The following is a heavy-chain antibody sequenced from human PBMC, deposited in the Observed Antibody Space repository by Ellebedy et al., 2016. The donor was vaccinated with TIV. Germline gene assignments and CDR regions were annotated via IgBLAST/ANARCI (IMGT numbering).Heavy chain of an antibody. Sequence: PGGSLRLSCAASGFTFSSYAMSWVRQAPGKGLEWVSTISSTGSRTYYADSVEGRFLISRDISKRTLYLQMNSLRAEDTAVYYCAKGRGGGSDSSAPRYYFDYWGLGTLVTVSS. CDR1: GFTFSSYA. D-gene: IGHD6-19*01. V-gene: IGHV3-23*01. CDR2: ISSTGSRT. J-gene: IGHJ4*02. CDR3: AKGRGGGSDSSAPRYYFDY.